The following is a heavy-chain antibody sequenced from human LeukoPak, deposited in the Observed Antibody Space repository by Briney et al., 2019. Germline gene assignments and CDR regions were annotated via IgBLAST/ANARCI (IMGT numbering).Heavy chain of an antibody. CDR1: GGSISSGGYY. D-gene: IGHD2-15*01. Sequence: SGTLSLTCTVSGGSISSGGYYWSWIRQHPGKGLEWIGYIYYSGSTYYNPSLKSRVTISVDTSKNQFSLKLSSVTAADTAVYYCARDGSGYCSGGSCYSESGYFDYWGQGTLVTVSS. V-gene: IGHV4-31*03. CDR3: ARDGSGYCSGGSCYSESGYFDY. J-gene: IGHJ4*02. CDR2: IYYSGST.